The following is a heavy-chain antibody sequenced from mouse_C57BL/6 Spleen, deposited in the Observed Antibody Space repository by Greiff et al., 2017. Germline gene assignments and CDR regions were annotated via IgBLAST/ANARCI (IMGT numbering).Heavy chain of an antibody. D-gene: IGHD6-1*01. J-gene: IGHJ3*01. Sequence: QVQLQQPGAELVKPGASVKLSCKASGYTFTSYWMQWVKQRPGQGLEWIGEIDPSDSYTNYNQKFKGKATMTVDTSSSPAYMQISSLTSEDSAVYYRASPPISTPWLAYWGQGTLVTVSA. CDR2: IDPSDSYT. CDR1: GYTFTSYW. V-gene: IGHV1-50*01. CDR3: ASPPISTPWLAY.